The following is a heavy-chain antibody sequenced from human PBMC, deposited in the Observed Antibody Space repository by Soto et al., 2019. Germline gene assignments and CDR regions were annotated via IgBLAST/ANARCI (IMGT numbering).Heavy chain of an antibody. D-gene: IGHD3-9*01. CDR3: ARGSAYYDILTGYYYYYYYMDV. J-gene: IGHJ6*03. V-gene: IGHV4-59*01. CDR2: IYYSGST. Sequence: SETLSLTCTVSGGSISSYYWSWIRQPPGKGLEWIGYIYYSGSTNYNPSLKSRVTISVDTSKNQFSLKLSSVTAADTAVYYCARGSAYYDILTGYYYYYYYMDVWGKGTTVTVSS. CDR1: GGSISSYY.